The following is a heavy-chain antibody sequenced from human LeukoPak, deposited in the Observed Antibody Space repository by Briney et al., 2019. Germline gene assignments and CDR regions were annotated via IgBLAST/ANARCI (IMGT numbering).Heavy chain of an antibody. CDR2: ISGSSGGT. V-gene: IGHV3-23*01. CDR3: AKDGGATVFYYFDY. D-gene: IGHD1-1*01. CDR1: GFTFSNYA. J-gene: IGHJ4*02. Sequence: SGGSLRLSCAASGFTFSNYAMSWVRQAPGKGLEWVSGISGSSGGTDYADPVKGRFTISRDNSRNTLYLQMNSLRAEDTAVYYCAKDGGATVFYYFDYWGQGTLVTVSS.